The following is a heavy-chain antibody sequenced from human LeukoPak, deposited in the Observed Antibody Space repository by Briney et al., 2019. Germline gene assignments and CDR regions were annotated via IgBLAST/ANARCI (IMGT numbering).Heavy chain of an antibody. CDR2: IITGGSVI. J-gene: IGHJ4*02. Sequence: GGSLRLSCAASGFTFSSYSMIWVRQAPGKGLEWVSYIITGGSVIYYADSVKGRFTVSRDNAKNTLYLQMNSLRAEDTAVYYCARDSSGWYESACFDYWGQGTLVTVSS. D-gene: IGHD6-19*01. CDR3: ARDSSGWYESACFDY. CDR1: GFTFSSYS. V-gene: IGHV3-48*04.